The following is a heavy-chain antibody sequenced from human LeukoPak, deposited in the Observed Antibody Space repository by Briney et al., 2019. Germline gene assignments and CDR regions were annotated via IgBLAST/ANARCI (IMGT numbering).Heavy chain of an antibody. CDR2: ISSSSSYI. D-gene: IGHD6-6*01. Sequence: GGSLRLSCTASGFTFSSYSMNWVRQAPGKGLEWVSSISSSSSYIYYADSVKGRFTISRDNAKNSLYLQMNSLRSEDTAVYYCARDRGRSIAARPFWFDPWGQGTLVTVSS. J-gene: IGHJ5*02. V-gene: IGHV3-21*04. CDR1: GFTFSSYS. CDR3: ARDRGRSIAARPFWFDP.